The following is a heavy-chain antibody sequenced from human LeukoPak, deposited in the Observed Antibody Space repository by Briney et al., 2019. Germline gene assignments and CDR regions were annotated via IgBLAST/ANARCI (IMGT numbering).Heavy chain of an antibody. V-gene: IGHV1-46*01. CDR3: ARAYNLIAAARYYYYYYMDV. J-gene: IGHJ6*03. D-gene: IGHD6-13*01. Sequence: ASVKVSCKAFGYTFTGYWMHWVRQAPGQGPEWMGVISPSGGSTIYAQKFKGRVTLTRDMSTSTDYLELSSLRSEDTAVYYCARAYNLIAAARYYYYYYMDVWGKGTTVTVSS. CDR1: GYTFTGYW. CDR2: ISPSGGST.